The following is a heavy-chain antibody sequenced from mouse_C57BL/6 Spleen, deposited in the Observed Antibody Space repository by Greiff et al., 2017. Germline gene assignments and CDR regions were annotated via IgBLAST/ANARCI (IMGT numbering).Heavy chain of an antibody. D-gene: IGHD2-3*01. CDR3: ARRIIGDGLYFDY. CDR2: INPNNGGT. V-gene: IGHV1-18*01. CDR1: GYTFTDYN. Sequence: EVQGVESGPELVKPGASVKIPCKASGYTFTDYNMDWVKQSHGKSLEWIGDINPNNGGTIYNQKFKGKATLTVDKSSSTAYMELRSLTSEDTAVYYCARRIIGDGLYFDYWGQGTTLTVSS. J-gene: IGHJ2*01.